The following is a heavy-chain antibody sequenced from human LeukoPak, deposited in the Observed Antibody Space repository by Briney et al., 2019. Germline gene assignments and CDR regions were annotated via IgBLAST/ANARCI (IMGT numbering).Heavy chain of an antibody. J-gene: IGHJ6*03. CDR1: GYSFTKYG. D-gene: IGHD4-11*01. V-gene: IGHV1-18*01. CDR2: ISAYNGNT. Sequence: ASVKVSCKASGYSFTKYGITWVRQAPGQGLEWMGWISAYNGNTKSAQKFQGRVTLTTDTATSTAYMDLRSLRSDDAAVYYCASGSNYDYFYYYMDVWGKGTTVTVSS. CDR3: ASGSNYDYFYYYMDV.